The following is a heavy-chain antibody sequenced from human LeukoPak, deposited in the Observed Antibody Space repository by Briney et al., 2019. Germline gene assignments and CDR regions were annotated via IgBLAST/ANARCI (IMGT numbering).Heavy chain of an antibody. CDR1: GFTFSSYA. Sequence: GGSLRLSCAASGFTFSSYAMHWVRQAPGKGLEWVAVISYDGSNKYYADSVKGRFTISRDNSKNTLYLQMNSLRAKDTAVYYCAREVRWLQLGYFDYWGQGTLVTVSS. V-gene: IGHV3-30*04. CDR2: ISYDGSNK. J-gene: IGHJ4*02. CDR3: AREVRWLQLGYFDY. D-gene: IGHD5-24*01.